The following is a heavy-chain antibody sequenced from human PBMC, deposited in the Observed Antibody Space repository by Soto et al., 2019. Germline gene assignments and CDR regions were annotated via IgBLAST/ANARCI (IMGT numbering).Heavy chain of an antibody. Sequence: ASVKVSCKTSGYTFSNYYINWVRQAPGQGLQWMGRINPSGGSTSYAQKFQGRVTMTRVTSTSTVYMDLSSLRSEDTAVYYCARSQEVVVVPAAPIDYWGKGTMVTVSS. CDR2: INPSGGST. CDR3: ARSQEVVVVPAAPIDY. CDR1: GYTFSNYY. D-gene: IGHD2-2*01. J-gene: IGHJ4*02. V-gene: IGHV1-46*01.